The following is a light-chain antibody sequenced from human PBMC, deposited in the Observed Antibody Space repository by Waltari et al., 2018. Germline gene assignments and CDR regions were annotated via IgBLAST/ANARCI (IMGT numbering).Light chain of an antibody. Sequence: DIQLTQSPPTLPASVGDRVTITCRASQSINRWLAWYQLRPGQAPKLLCSESSTLASGVPSRFSGSGSGSDFTLTINGLQPDDFATYYCQQYISYPWSFGLGTKVEIK. V-gene: IGKV1-5*03. CDR1: QSINRW. CDR3: QQYISYPWS. J-gene: IGKJ4*01. CDR2: ESS.